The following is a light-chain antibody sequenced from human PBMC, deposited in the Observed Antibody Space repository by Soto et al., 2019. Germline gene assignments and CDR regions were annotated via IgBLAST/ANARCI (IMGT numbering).Light chain of an antibody. CDR3: QSYDSSLSAFYV. V-gene: IGLV1-40*01. Sequence: QSVLTQPPSVSGAPGQRVTISCTGGSSNIGAGYDVHWYQHLPGTAPKLLIYGNSNRPSGVPDRFSGSKSGTSASLAITGLQAEDEADYYCQSYDSSLSAFYVFGTGTKLTVL. CDR1: SSNIGAGYD. J-gene: IGLJ1*01. CDR2: GNS.